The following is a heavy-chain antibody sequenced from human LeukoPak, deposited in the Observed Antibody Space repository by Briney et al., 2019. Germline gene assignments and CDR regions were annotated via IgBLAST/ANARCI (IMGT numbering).Heavy chain of an antibody. CDR3: ARGYCSSASCYQVYYFDY. V-gene: IGHV1-18*01. CDR2: ISASNANT. D-gene: IGHD2-2*01. J-gene: IGHJ4*02. CDR1: GYTFTSYG. Sequence: ASVKVSCKASGYTFTSYGISWVRQAPGQGLEWMGWISASNANTKYAQKFQGRVTLTTDTSTSTAYMELRSLRSDDTAVYFCARGYCSSASCYQVYYFDYWGQGTLVTVSS.